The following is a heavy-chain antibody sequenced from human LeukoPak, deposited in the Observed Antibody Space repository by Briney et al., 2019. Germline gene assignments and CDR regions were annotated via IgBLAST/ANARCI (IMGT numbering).Heavy chain of an antibody. CDR3: AKEGTVRWFDP. Sequence: PSGTLSLTCAVSGGSISSSNWWSWVRQPPGKGLEWIGGIYHTGLTFYNPSLKSRVTISVETSKNQFSLKLNSVTAADTAVYYCAKEGTVRWFDPWGQGTLVTVSS. D-gene: IGHD1-14*01. CDR2: IYHTGLT. V-gene: IGHV4-4*02. J-gene: IGHJ5*02. CDR1: GGSISSSNW.